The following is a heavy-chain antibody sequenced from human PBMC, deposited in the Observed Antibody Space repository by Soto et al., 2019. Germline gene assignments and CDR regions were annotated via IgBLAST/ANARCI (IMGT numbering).Heavy chain of an antibody. V-gene: IGHV3-7*03. CDR2: IKEDGSEK. J-gene: IGHJ3*02. CDR1: GFTFSSHW. Sequence: GSLRLSCAASGFTFSSHWMSWVRQAPGKGLEWVANIKEDGSEKDYVDSVKGRFAISRDNAKNSLYLQMTSLRAEDTAVYFCASHAASDAFDIWGQGTMVTVSS. CDR3: ASHAASDAFDI. D-gene: IGHD6-25*01.